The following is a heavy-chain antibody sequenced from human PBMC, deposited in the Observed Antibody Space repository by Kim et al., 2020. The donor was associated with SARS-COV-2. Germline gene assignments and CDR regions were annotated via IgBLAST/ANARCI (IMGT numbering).Heavy chain of an antibody. Sequence: GGSLRLSCAASGFTFSSYWMSWVRQAPGKGLEWVANIKQDGSEKYYVDSVKGRFTISRDNAKNSLYLQMNSLRAEDTAVYFCAREGIMITFGGVIGPYYYYGMDVWGTGTTVTVSS. D-gene: IGHD3-16*02. CDR2: IKQDGSEK. CDR1: GFTFSSYW. CDR3: AREGIMITFGGVIGPYYYYGMDV. V-gene: IGHV3-7*01. J-gene: IGHJ6*04.